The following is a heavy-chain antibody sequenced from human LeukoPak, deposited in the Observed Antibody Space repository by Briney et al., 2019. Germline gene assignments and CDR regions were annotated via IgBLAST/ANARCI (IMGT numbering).Heavy chain of an antibody. D-gene: IGHD1-26*01. CDR3: ARDGNFDI. V-gene: IGHV3-7*01. Sequence: GGSLRLSCVASGFTFRSYWMTWVRQAPGKGREWVANIRGDGSRTYYVDSAKGRFTISRDNAKNSLFLQLDSLRADDTAVYYCARDGNFDIWGQGTMVTVS. CDR1: GFTFRSYW. CDR2: IRGDGSRT. J-gene: IGHJ3*02.